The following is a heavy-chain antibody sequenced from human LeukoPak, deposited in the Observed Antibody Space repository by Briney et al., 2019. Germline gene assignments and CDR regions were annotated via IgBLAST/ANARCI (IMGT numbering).Heavy chain of an antibody. CDR1: DGSISSSPYY. D-gene: IGHD1-26*01. CDR3: ARHGYSGSYYDFDY. Sequence: SETLSLTCTVPDGSISSSPYYWGWIRQPPGKGLEWIGTIYYSGTTYYNPSLKSRVTISVDTSKNQFSLRLGSVTAADTAVYYCARHGYSGSYYDFDYWGQGTLVTVSS. J-gene: IGHJ4*02. CDR2: IYYSGTT. V-gene: IGHV4-39*01.